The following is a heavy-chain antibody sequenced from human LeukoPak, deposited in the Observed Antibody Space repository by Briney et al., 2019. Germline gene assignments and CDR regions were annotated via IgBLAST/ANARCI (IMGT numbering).Heavy chain of an antibody. CDR3: TRRGRGYNLDY. Sequence: SEPLSLTCTVSGDSIRSISDYWGCIRQPPGKGLEWIGSIFHSGSTYYNPSLKSRLTISVDTSKNQFTLKLRSVTAADTAVYYCTRRGRGYNLDYWGQGTLVTVSS. D-gene: IGHD5-24*01. V-gene: IGHV4-39*01. CDR1: GDSIRSISDY. J-gene: IGHJ4*02. CDR2: IFHSGST.